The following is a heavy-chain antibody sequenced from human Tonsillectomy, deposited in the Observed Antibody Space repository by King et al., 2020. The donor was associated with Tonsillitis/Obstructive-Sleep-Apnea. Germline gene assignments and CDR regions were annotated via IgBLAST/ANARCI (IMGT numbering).Heavy chain of an antibody. D-gene: IGHD2-2*01. CDR3: SRDRSVVIPAVVGTI. CDR1: GFTFGDYA. Sequence: VQLVESGGGLVNPGRSLRLSCRASGFTFGDYAVSWFRQAPGKGLEWVGFIRSKAYGGTTEYAASVKGRFTISRDDSKSIAYLQMNSLKTEDTAVYYCSRDRSVVIPAVVGTIWGQGTMATVSS. CDR2: IRSKAYGGTT. V-gene: IGHV3-49*05. J-gene: IGHJ3*02.